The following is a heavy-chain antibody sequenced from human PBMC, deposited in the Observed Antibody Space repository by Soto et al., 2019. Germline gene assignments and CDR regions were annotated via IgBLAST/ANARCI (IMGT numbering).Heavy chain of an antibody. D-gene: IGHD4-17*01. V-gene: IGHV1-18*04. J-gene: IGHJ5*02. CDR2: ISTFNGNT. Sequence: QVQLVQSGTEVKKPGASVKVSCKASASTFTGYTINWVRQAPGQGLEWMGWISTFNGNTKYAGNFEGRVTMTMNTSTTTAYMELTSLTFDDTAVYFCARGTVTSGRWFGPWGQGTLVSVSS. CDR1: ASTFTGYT. CDR3: ARGTVTSGRWFGP.